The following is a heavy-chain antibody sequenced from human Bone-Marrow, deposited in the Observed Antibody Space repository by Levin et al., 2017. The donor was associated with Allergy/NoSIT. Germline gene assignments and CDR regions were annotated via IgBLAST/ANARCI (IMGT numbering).Heavy chain of an antibody. CDR1: GGPFNGYT. CDR2: VIPFHGIS. V-gene: IGHV1-69*04. D-gene: IGHD2-2*01. CDR3: ARDPPGFDPSNFDS. Sequence: PAASVKVSCKASGGPFNGYTVSWLRQAPGRGLEWMGRVIPFHGISRTTEGLKGRLTITADEATATAYVELSSLTSEDTAFYYCARDPPGFDPSNFDSWGQGTLVTVSS. J-gene: IGHJ4*02.